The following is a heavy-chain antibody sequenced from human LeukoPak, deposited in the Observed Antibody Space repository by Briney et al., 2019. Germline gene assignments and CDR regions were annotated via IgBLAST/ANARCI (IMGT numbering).Heavy chain of an antibody. D-gene: IGHD5-18*01. V-gene: IGHV4-61*02. CDR3: ARGRGYSYGYFSPYDY. CDR2: IYTSGST. Sequence: SETLSLTCTVSGGSISSGSYYWSWIRQPAGKGLEWIGRIYTSGSTNYNPSLKSRVTISVDTSKNQFSLKLSSVTAADTAVYYCARGRGYSYGYFSPYDYWGQGTLVTVSS. J-gene: IGHJ4*02. CDR1: GGSISSGSYY.